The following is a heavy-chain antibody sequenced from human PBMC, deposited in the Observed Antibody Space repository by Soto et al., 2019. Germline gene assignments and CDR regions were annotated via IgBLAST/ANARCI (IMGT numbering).Heavy chain of an antibody. CDR3: ARPNSYYYDSSGYPYYFDY. J-gene: IGHJ4*02. Sequence: SVKVSCKASGGTFSSYAISWVRQAPGQGLEWMGGIIPIFGTANYAQKFQGRVTITADESTSTAYMELSSLRSEDTAVYYCARPNSYYYDSSGYPYYFDYWGQGTLVTVSS. D-gene: IGHD3-22*01. CDR1: GGTFSSYA. V-gene: IGHV1-69*13. CDR2: IIPIFGTA.